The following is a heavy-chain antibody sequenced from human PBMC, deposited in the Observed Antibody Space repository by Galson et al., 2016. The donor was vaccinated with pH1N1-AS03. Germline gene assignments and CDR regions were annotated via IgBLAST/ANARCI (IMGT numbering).Heavy chain of an antibody. CDR3: AKNHLDTRGYYSVVDY. CDR2: IRSSGNTI. CDR1: GFTFTSYS. V-gene: IGHV3-48*01. J-gene: IGHJ4*02. D-gene: IGHD3-22*01. Sequence: SLRLSCAASGFTFTSYSMNWVRQAPGKGLEWISYIRSSGNTIYYANSVKGRFTISRDDSKNTLYLQMNSLSAEDTAVYYCAKNHLDTRGYYSVVDYWGQGTLVTVSS.